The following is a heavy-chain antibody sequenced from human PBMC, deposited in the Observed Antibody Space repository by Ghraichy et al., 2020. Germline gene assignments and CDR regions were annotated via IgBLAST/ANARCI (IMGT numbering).Heavy chain of an antibody. CDR2: IYYSGST. CDR3: ARLDGGRWGVTTKVRDY. D-gene: IGHD4-17*01. V-gene: IGHV4-39*01. CDR1: GGSISSSSYY. Sequence: QTLSLTCTVSGGSISSSSYYWGWIRQPPGKGLEWIGSIYYSGSTYYNPSLKSRVTISVDTSKNQFSLKLSSVTAADTAVYYCARLDGGRWGVTTKVRDYWGQGTLVTLSS. J-gene: IGHJ4*02.